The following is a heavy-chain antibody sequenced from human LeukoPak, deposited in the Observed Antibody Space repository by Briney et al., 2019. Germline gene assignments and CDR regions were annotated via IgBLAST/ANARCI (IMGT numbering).Heavy chain of an antibody. CDR1: GFTVSSNY. D-gene: IGHD6-13*01. J-gene: IGHJ4*02. V-gene: IGHV3-66*01. Sequence: GGSLRLSCAASGFTVSSNYMSWVRQAPGKGLEGVAVIYSGGSTYFPDSVNGRFTISRDNSKNTMYLQMNSLRAEDTAVYDCASSGYSSSWTPFDYWGQGTLVTVSS. CDR3: ASSGYSSSWTPFDY. CDR2: IYSGGST.